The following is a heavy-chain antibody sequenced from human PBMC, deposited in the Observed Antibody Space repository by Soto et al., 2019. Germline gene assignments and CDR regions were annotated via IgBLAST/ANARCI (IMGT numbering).Heavy chain of an antibody. CDR1: GLTFSDYY. CDR3: AREQCMANGRGCSCPRRCCFDP. J-gene: IGHJ5*02. D-gene: IGHD2-15*01. V-gene: IGHV3-11*06. CDR2: ISSSSSYT. Sequence: GGSLRLSCAASGLTFSDYYMSWIRQAPGKGLEWVSYISSSSSYTNYADSVKGRFTISRDNAKNTLYLQMNSLRAEDTAVYYCAREQCMANGRGCSCPRRCCFDPWGQGTLVTVSS.